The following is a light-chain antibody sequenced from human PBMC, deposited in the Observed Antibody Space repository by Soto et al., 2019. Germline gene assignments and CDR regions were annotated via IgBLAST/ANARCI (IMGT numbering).Light chain of an antibody. V-gene: IGKV1-6*01. CDR3: LHDYEFPFT. CDR1: QGIRND. J-gene: IGKJ3*01. Sequence: AIQMTQSPSSLSASVGDRVTITCRASQGIRNDLGWYQRKPGKAPKLLTYSASSLPSGVPSRFSGSGSGTDFTLTIRSLQPEDFATYYCLHDYEFPFTLGPGTKVDIK. CDR2: SAS.